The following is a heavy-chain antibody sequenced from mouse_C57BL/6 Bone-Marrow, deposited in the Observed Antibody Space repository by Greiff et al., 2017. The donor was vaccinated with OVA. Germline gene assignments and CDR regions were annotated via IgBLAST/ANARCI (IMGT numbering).Heavy chain of an antibody. V-gene: IGHV1-85*01. CDR2: IYPRDGST. J-gene: IGHJ1*03. D-gene: IGHD1-1*01. Sequence: QVQLQQSGPELVKPGASVKLSCKASGYTFTSYDINWVKQRPGQGLEWIGWIYPRDGSTTYNEKFKGKATLTVDTSSSTAYMELHSLTSEDSAVYFCARWTTVVAPYWYFDVWGTGTTVTVSS. CDR3: ARWTTVVAPYWYFDV. CDR1: GYTFTSYD.